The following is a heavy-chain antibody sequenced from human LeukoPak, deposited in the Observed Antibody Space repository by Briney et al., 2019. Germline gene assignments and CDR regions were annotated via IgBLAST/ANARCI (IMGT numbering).Heavy chain of an antibody. CDR1: GFTFSIYG. Sequence: GRSLRLSCAASGFTFSIYGMHWVRQAPGRGVGWVAFIRYDGTNKYSADSVKGRFTISRDNSKNTLYLQMNSLRAEDTAVYYCARQWLVNGWGQGTLVTVSS. CDR2: IRYDGTNK. J-gene: IGHJ4*02. V-gene: IGHV3-30*02. D-gene: IGHD6-19*01. CDR3: ARQWLVNG.